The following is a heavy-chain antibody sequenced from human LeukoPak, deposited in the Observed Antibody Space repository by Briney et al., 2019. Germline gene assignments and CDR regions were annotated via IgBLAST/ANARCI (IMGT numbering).Heavy chain of an antibody. J-gene: IGHJ4*02. D-gene: IGHD2-2*01. CDR2: IKQDGSEK. CDR1: GFTVSSNY. V-gene: IGHV3-7*01. CDR3: ASEPYCSSTSCYPY. Sequence: GGSLRLSCTVSGFTVSSNYMSWVRQAPGKGPEWVANIKQDGSEKYYVDSVKGRFTISRDNAKNSLYLQMNSLRAEDTAVYYCASEPYCSSTSCYPYWGQGTLVTVSS.